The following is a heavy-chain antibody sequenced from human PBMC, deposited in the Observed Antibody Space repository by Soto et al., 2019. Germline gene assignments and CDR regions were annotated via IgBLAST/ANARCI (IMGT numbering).Heavy chain of an antibody. CDR2: INPNSGGT. CDR3: ARDLGSGWYGGFDAFDI. V-gene: IGHV1-2*04. D-gene: IGHD6-19*01. J-gene: IGHJ3*02. CDR1: GYTFTGYY. Sequence: QVQLVQSGAEVKKPGASVKVSCKASGYTFTGYYMHWVRQAPGQGLEWMGWINPNSGGTNYAQKFQGWVTMTRDTSISTAYMELSRLRSDDTAVYYCARDLGSGWYGGFDAFDIWGQGTMVTVSS.